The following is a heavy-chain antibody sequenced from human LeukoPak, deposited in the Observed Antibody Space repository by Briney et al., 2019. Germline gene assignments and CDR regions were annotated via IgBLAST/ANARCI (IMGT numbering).Heavy chain of an antibody. CDR2: IYPGDSDT. J-gene: IGHJ5*02. Sequence: GESLKISCKGSGYSFTSYWIGWVRQMPGKGLEWMGIIYPGDSDTRYSPSFQGQVTISADKSISTAYLQWSSLKASDTAMYYCARLALAYCGGDCYSGWFDPWGQGTLVTVSS. CDR3: ARLALAYCGGDCYSGWFDP. V-gene: IGHV5-51*01. D-gene: IGHD2-21*02. CDR1: GYSFTSYW.